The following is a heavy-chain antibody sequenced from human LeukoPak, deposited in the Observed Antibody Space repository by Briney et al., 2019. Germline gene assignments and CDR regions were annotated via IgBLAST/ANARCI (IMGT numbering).Heavy chain of an antibody. Sequence: SETLSLTCTVSGGSISSYYWNWIRQPPGKGLEWIGYIYYSGSANYNPSLKSRVTISVDTSKNQFSLKLSSETAADTAVYYCARAPQYIPNWFDPWGQGTLVTVSS. J-gene: IGHJ5*02. V-gene: IGHV4-59*01. CDR2: IYYSGSA. D-gene: IGHD6-6*01. CDR1: GGSISSYY. CDR3: ARAPQYIPNWFDP.